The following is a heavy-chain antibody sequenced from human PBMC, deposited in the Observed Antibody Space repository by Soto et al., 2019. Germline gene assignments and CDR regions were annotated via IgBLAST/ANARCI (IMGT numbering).Heavy chain of an antibody. CDR3: ARVETAPGIWGAFDI. CDR1: GFTVSSNY. CDR2: IYRGGNT. D-gene: IGHD2-15*01. J-gene: IGHJ3*02. Sequence: VQLVESGGGLVQPGGSLRLSCAASGFTVSSNYMSWVRQAPGKGLEWVSVIYRGGNTYYADSVKGRFTISRHNSKNTPNLQMNSLRAEYTSVYYCARVETAPGIWGAFDIWGQGTMVTVSS. V-gene: IGHV3-53*04.